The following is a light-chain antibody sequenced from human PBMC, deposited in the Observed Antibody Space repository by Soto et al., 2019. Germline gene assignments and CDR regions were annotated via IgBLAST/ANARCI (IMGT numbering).Light chain of an antibody. CDR2: EVT. CDR3: CSYTDGSSLL. J-gene: IGLJ3*02. V-gene: IGLV2-8*01. CDR1: SSDVGGYNY. Sequence: QSALTQPPSASGSPGQSVTISCTGTSSDVGGYNYLSWYQHRPGKAPQLIIYEVTKRPSGVPNRFFGSKSGNTASLTVSGLQAEDEADYYCCSYTDGSSLLFGGGTKLTVL.